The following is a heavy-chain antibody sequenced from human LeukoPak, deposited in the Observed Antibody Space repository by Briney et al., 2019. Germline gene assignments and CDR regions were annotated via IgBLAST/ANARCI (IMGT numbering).Heavy chain of an antibody. D-gene: IGHD4-17*01. J-gene: IGHJ4*02. CDR3: ARGFSYGDPL. Sequence: SETLSLTCAVYGGSFSGYYWSWIRQPPGKGLEWIGEINHSGSTNYNPTLKSRVTISVDTSKNQFSLKLSSVTAADTAVNYCARGFSYGDPLWGQGTLVTVSS. CDR2: INHSGST. CDR1: GGSFSGYY. V-gene: IGHV4-34*01.